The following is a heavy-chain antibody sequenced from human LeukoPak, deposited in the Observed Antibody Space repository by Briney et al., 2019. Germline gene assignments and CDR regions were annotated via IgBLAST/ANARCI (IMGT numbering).Heavy chain of an antibody. D-gene: IGHD6-13*01. V-gene: IGHV3-30-3*01. CDR3: ARDLVGYSNSWPRFDP. J-gene: IGHJ5*02. CDR2: ISYDGSNK. CDR1: GFTFSSYA. Sequence: GGSLRLSCAASGFTFSSYAMHWVRQAPGKGLEWVAVISYDGSNKYYADSVKGRFTISRDNSKNTLYLQMNSLRAEDTAVYYCARDLVGYSNSWPRFDPWGQGTLVTVSS.